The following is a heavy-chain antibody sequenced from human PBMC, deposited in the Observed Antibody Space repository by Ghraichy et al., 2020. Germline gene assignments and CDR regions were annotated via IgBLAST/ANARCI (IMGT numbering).Heavy chain of an antibody. CDR3: ARTSSSWCFGD. J-gene: IGHJ4*02. Sequence: SETLSLTCAVSGGSISSGGYSWSWIRQPPGKGLEWIGYIYHSGTTYYNPSLKSRVTMSVDRSKNQFSLRLSSVTAADTAVYYCARTSSSWCFGDWGQGTLVTVSS. CDR2: IYHSGTT. D-gene: IGHD6-13*01. V-gene: IGHV4-30-2*01. CDR1: GGSISSGGYS.